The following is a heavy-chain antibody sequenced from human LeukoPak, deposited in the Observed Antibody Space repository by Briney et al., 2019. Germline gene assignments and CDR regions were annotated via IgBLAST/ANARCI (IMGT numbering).Heavy chain of an antibody. Sequence: GGSLRLSCAASGFTFSSYAMSWVRQAPGKGLEWVSAISGSGGSTYYADSVKGRYTISRDNSKNTLYLQMNSLRAEDTAVYYCAKDLGGSGSYYDYYFDYWGQGTLVTVSS. CDR1: GFTFSSYA. D-gene: IGHD3-10*01. J-gene: IGHJ4*02. V-gene: IGHV3-23*01. CDR2: ISGSGGST. CDR3: AKDLGGSGSYYDYYFDY.